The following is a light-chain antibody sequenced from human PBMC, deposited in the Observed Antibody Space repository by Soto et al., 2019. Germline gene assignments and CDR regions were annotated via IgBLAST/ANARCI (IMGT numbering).Light chain of an antibody. V-gene: IGLV9-49*01. J-gene: IGLJ3*02. Sequence: QSVLTQPPSASASLGASVTLTCTLSSGYSNYKVAWYQQRPGKGPRFVMRVGTGGIVGSKGDGIPDRFSVLGSGLNRYLTIKNIQEEDESDYHCGADHGSGSNCFWVFGGGTQLPV. CDR3: GADHGSGSNCFWV. CDR2: VGTGGIVG. CDR1: SGYSNYK.